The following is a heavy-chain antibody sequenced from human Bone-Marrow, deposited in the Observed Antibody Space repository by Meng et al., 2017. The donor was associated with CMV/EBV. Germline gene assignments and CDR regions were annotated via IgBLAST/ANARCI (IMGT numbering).Heavy chain of an antibody. J-gene: IGHJ3*02. V-gene: IGHV1-2*02. CDR1: GGTFSSYT. CDR2: VNPNPNRGGT. Sequence: ASVKVSCKASGGTFSSYTISWVRQAPGQGLEWMGWVNPNPNRGGTEYAQKFQGRVTMTSDTSISTAYMELSRLRSDDTAVYYCARIQFLETANDAFDIWGQGTMVNVAS. CDR3: ARIQFLETANDAFDI.